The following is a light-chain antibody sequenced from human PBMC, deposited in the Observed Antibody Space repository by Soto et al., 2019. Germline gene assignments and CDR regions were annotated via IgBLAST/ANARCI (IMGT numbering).Light chain of an antibody. CDR2: DAS. CDR3: QQYGSFPWT. Sequence: EIVLTQSPATLSLSPGERATLSCRASQSVSSYLAWYQQKPGQAPRLLIYDASNRATGIPARFSGSGSGTDFTLTISSLEPEDFAVYYCQQYGSFPWTFGQGTKVDFK. V-gene: IGKV3-11*01. J-gene: IGKJ1*01. CDR1: QSVSSY.